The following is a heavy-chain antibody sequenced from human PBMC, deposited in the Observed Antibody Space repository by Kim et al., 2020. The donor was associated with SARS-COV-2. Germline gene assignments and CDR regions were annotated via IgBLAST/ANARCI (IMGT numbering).Heavy chain of an antibody. CDR3: AKKISGAVGGTADY. V-gene: IGHV3-23*01. J-gene: IGHJ4*02. D-gene: IGHD6-19*01. CDR1: GFIFTNYA. Sequence: GGSLRLSCAASGFIFTNYAMNWVRQAPGKGLEWVSGVSDSGGSATYYADSVKGRFTISRDNSKNTLYLQMNSLRAEDTAVYYCAKKISGAVGGTADYWGQGTLVTVSS. CDR2: VSDSGGSAT.